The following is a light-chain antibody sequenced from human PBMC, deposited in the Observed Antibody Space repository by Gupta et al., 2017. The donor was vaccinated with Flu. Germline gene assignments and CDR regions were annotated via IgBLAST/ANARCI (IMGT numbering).Light chain of an antibody. V-gene: IGKV3-11*01. J-gene: IGKJ3*01. Sequence: EVVLTQSPATLSLSPGERATLSCRASQSVDSLAWYQQKPGQAPRLLIYDASKRATGIPARFSGSESGTDCTLTISSLEPEDFAVYYCQQRTNWLFTFGPGTKVEIK. CDR2: DAS. CDR1: QSVDS. CDR3: QQRTNWLFT.